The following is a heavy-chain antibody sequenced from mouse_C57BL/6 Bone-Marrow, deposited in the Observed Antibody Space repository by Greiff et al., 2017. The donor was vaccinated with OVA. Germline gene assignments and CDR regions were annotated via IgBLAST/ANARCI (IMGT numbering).Heavy chain of an antibody. Sequence: EVQLQQSGAELVRPGASVKLSCTASGFNIKDDYMHWVKQRPEQGLEWIGWIDPENGDTEYASKFQGKATITADTSSNTAYPQLSSLTSEDTAVYYCTTVTGAYWGQGTLVTVSA. CDR1: GFNIKDDY. V-gene: IGHV14-4*01. CDR2: IDPENGDT. D-gene: IGHD4-1*01. CDR3: TTVTGAY. J-gene: IGHJ3*01.